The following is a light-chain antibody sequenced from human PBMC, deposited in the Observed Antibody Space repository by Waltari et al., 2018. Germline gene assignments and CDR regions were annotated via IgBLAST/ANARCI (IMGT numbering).Light chain of an antibody. Sequence: DIVMPQSPDSLALSLGERATITCKSSSSVLYSSNNQNYLAWYQQKPGQPPKLLIYWASTRESGVPARFSGSGSGTDFTLSISSLQAEDVAVYYCQQYYSTPPTFGQGTKLEIK. CDR1: SSVLYSSNNQNY. CDR2: WAS. CDR3: QQYYSTPPT. V-gene: IGKV4-1*01. J-gene: IGKJ2*01.